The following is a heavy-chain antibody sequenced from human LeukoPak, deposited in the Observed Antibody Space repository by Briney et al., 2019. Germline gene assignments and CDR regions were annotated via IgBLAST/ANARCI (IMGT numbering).Heavy chain of an antibody. D-gene: IGHD3-10*02. Sequence: GGSLRLSCAASGFTFSSYAMNWVRQAPGKGLEWVSSISSNGGVTNYTDSVKGRFTISRDNAKNSLYLQMNSLRAEDTAVYYCAELGITMIGGVWGKGTTVTISS. CDR3: AELGITMIGGV. CDR1: GFTFSSYA. J-gene: IGHJ6*04. V-gene: IGHV3-23*01. CDR2: ISSNGGVT.